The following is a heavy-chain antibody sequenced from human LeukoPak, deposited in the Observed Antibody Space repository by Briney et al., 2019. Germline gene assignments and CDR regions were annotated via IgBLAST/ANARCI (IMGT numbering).Heavy chain of an antibody. CDR2: ISGNGGST. CDR1: QFNFNKFG. V-gene: IGHV3-23*01. Sequence: GGSLRLSCATSQFNFNKFGMTWVRQAPGKGLEWVSSISGNGGSTQYADSVQGRFAISRDNSENTLYLQMNSLRAEDTAVYFCAKDPNGDYIGTFDIWGQGTMVTVSS. CDR3: AKDPNGDYIGTFDI. D-gene: IGHD4-17*01. J-gene: IGHJ3*02.